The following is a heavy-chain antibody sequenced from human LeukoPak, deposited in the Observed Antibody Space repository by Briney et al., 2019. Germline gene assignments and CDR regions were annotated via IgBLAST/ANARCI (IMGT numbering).Heavy chain of an antibody. J-gene: IGHJ4*02. CDR1: GGSISSYY. CDR2: INHSGST. Sequence: SETLSLTCTVSGGSISSYYWSWIRQPPGNGLEWIGEINHSGSTNYNPSLKSRVTISVDTSKNQFSLKLSSVTAADTAVYYCARVFGGYSRSSGLGYWGQGTLVTVSS. D-gene: IGHD5-18*01. V-gene: IGHV4-34*01. CDR3: ARVFGGYSRSSGLGY.